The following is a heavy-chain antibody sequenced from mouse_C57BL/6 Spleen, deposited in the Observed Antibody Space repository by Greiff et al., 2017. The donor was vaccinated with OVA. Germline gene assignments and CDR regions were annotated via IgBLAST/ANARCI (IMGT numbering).Heavy chain of an antibody. Sequence: QVQLQQPGAELVKPGASVKVSCKASGYTFTSYWMHWVKQRPGQGLEWIGRIHPSDSDTNYNQKFKGKATLTVDESSSTAYMQLSSLTSEDSAVYYCAAYYYGSSYVGYWGQGTTLTVSS. D-gene: IGHD1-1*01. V-gene: IGHV1-74*01. CDR1: GYTFTSYW. CDR3: AAYYYGSSYVGY. J-gene: IGHJ2*01. CDR2: IHPSDSDT.